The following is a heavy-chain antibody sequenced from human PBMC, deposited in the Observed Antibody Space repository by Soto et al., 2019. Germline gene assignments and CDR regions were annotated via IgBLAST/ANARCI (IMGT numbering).Heavy chain of an antibody. CDR3: AREKWGSGSRWLDP. CDR2: INAANDNT. Sequence: ASVKVSCKASGGTFSSSSISWVRQAPGQRLEWMGWINAANDNTKYSQKFQGRVTINQDTSASTAYMELSSLTSEDTAVYYCAREKWGSGSRWLDPWGQGTLVTVSS. CDR1: GGTFSSSS. J-gene: IGHJ5*02. D-gene: IGHD6-19*01. V-gene: IGHV1-3*01.